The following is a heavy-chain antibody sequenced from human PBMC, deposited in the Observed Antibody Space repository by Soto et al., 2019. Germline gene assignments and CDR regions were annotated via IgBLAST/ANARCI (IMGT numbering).Heavy chain of an antibody. V-gene: IGHV1-18*01. CDR1: GYTFTSYG. J-gene: IGHJ3*02. CDR3: AKTPSISVAHDPFDI. Sequence: ASVKVSCKASGYTFTSYGISWVRLAPGQGFEWMGWISAYNGNTNCAQKFQDRVTMTTDTSTSTAYMELRSLRSDDTAVYYCAKTPSISVAHDPFDIWGQGTMVTVSS. D-gene: IGHD6-19*01. CDR2: ISAYNGNT.